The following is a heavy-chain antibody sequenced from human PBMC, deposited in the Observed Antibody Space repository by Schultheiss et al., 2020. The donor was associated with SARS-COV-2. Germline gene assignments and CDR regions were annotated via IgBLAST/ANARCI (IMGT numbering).Heavy chain of an antibody. CDR1: GGSISSGGYY. J-gene: IGHJ3*02. V-gene: IGHV4-61*08. Sequence: SETLSLTCTVSGGSISSGGYYWSWIRQPPGKGLEWIGEIYHSGSTNYNPSLKSRVTISVDTSKNQFSLKLSSVTAADTAVYYCARLPESYSGSYNDAFDIWGQGTMVTVSS. CDR2: IYHSGST. D-gene: IGHD1-26*01. CDR3: ARLPESYSGSYNDAFDI.